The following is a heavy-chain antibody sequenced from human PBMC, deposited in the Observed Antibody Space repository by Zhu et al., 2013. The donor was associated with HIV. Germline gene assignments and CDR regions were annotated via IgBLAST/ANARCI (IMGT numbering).Heavy chain of an antibody. V-gene: IGHV4-34*01. CDR2: INHSGST. D-gene: IGHD3-22*01. CDR3: ARGRRYYDSSGYRTKGAFDI. Sequence: QVQLQQWGAGLLKPSETLSLTCAVYGGSFSGYYWSWIRQPPGKGLEWIGEINHSGSTNYNPSLKSRVTISVDTSKNQFSLKLSSVTAADTAVYYCARGRRYYDSSGYRTKGAFDIWGQGTMVTVSS. CDR1: GGSFSGYY. J-gene: IGHJ3*02.